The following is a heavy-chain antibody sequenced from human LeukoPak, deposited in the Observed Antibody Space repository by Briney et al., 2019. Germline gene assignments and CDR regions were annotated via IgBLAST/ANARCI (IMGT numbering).Heavy chain of an antibody. CDR2: IKFDGNDK. CDR3: ATGGEQYYDY. V-gene: IGHV3-7*01. Sequence: GGSLRLSCVASGFIFSSFVMHWVRQAPGKGLEWVANIKFDGNDKYYADSMKGRFTISRDNAKNTLYLRMSSLSAEDTAVYYCATGGEQYYDYWGQGTLVTVSS. CDR1: GFIFSSFV. D-gene: IGHD1/OR15-1a*01. J-gene: IGHJ4*02.